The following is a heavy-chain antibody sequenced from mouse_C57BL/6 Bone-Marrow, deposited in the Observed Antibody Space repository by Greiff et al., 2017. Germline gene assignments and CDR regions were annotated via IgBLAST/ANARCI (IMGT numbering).Heavy chain of an antibody. J-gene: IGHJ2*01. CDR1: GFNIKDYY. D-gene: IGHD1-1*01. Sequence: EVQVVESGAELVRPGVSVKFSCTASGFNIKDYYMPWVKQRPEQGLEWIGCIGPENGDAGYASKFQGKATITVDTSSNTAYLQLSSLTSEDAAVDYCNTDCGSSPDYWGQGTTLTVSS. CDR3: NTDCGSSPDY. CDR2: IGPENGDA. V-gene: IGHV14-4*01.